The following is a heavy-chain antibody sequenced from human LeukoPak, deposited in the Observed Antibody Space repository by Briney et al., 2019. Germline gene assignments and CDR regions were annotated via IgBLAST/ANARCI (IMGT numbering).Heavy chain of an antibody. J-gene: IGHJ4*02. CDR2: IKPKTDGETT. Sequence: GGSLRLSCAASGFTFSNAYMNWVRQAPGRGLEWVGRIKPKTDGETTEYAAPVKGRFSISRDDSKNMLYLQMNSLKTEDTAVYYCITPLPYSAQGGQGTLVTVSS. CDR3: ITPLPYSAQ. D-gene: IGHD2-21*01. V-gene: IGHV3-15*07. CDR1: GFTFSNAY.